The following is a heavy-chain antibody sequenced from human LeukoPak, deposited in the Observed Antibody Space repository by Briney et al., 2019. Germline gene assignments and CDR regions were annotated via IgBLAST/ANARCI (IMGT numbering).Heavy chain of an antibody. CDR1: GFTFSSYS. D-gene: IGHD6-19*01. V-gene: IGHV3-21*01. J-gene: IGHJ6*03. CDR3: ARDVRIAVAGTLWYYYYMDV. Sequence: PGGSPRLSCAASGFTFSSYSMNWVRQAPGKGLEWVSSISSSSSYIYYADSVKGRFTISRDNAKNSLYLQMNSLRAEDTAVYYCARDVRIAVAGTLWYYYYMDVWGKGTTVTVSS. CDR2: ISSSSSYI.